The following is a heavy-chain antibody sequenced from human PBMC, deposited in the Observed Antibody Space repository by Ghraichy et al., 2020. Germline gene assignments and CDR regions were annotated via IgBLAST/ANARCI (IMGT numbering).Heavy chain of an antibody. D-gene: IGHD2-15*01. J-gene: IGHJ4*02. CDR3: ARLVSGGFDY. CDR2: IGTAGDT. CDR1: GFTFSSYD. Sequence: LSLTCAASGFTFSSYDMHWVRQATGKGLEWVSAIGTAGDTYYLGSVKGRFTISRENAKNSLYLQMNSLRAGDTAVYYCARLVSGGFDYWGQGTLVTVSS. V-gene: IGHV3-13*01.